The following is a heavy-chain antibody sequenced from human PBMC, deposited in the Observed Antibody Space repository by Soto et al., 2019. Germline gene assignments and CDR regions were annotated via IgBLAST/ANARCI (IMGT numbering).Heavy chain of an antibody. CDR1: CDSMSSYY. Sequence: SETLSLTCAVSCDSMSSYYWSWIRQPPGKGLEWIGYIYYSGSTNYNPSLKSRVTISVDTSKNQFSLKLSSVTAADTAVYYCASRYGHAFDIWGQGTMVTVSS. J-gene: IGHJ3*02. CDR3: ASRYGHAFDI. V-gene: IGHV4-59*08. CDR2: IYYSGST. D-gene: IGHD4-17*01.